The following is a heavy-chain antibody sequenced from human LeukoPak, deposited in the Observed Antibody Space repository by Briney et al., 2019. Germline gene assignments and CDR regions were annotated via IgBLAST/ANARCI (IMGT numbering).Heavy chain of an antibody. Sequence: SDTLSLTCIVSGGSITSSSSYWGWIRQPPGTGPEWIGNIYYTGSTYYNPSLKSRVTISVDTSKNNFSLRLSSVTAADTAVYYCARHSQYNSGRIDYWGQGTLATVSS. CDR2: IYYTGST. CDR3: ARHSQYNSGRIDY. D-gene: IGHD6-19*01. CDR1: GGSITSSSSY. V-gene: IGHV4-39*01. J-gene: IGHJ4*02.